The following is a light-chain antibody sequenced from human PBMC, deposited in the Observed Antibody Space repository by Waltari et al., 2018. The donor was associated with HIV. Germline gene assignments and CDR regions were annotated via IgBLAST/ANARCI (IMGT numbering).Light chain of an antibody. V-gene: IGLV1-44*01. J-gene: IGLJ3*02. Sequence: QSVLTQPPSASGTPGQRVTISCSGSSSNIGSNTVSWYHQVPGTAPKVLIYSNDDRPSGVLDRFAGSKSGTSASLVISGLQSEDEADYYCATWDDSLNGWVFGGGTKVTVL. CDR2: SND. CDR3: ATWDDSLNGWV. CDR1: SSNIGSNT.